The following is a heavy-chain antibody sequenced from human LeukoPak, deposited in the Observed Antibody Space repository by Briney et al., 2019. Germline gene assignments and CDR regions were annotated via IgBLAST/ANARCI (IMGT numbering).Heavy chain of an antibody. V-gene: IGHV4-61*02. J-gene: IGHJ3*02. CDR1: GGSISSGSYY. CDR3: ARDLGFYYDSSGYYHHDAFDI. CDR2: IYTSGST. D-gene: IGHD3-22*01. Sequence: SETLSLTCTVSGGSISSGSYYWSWIRQPAGKGLEWIGRIYTSGSTNYNPSLKSRVTISVDTSKNQFSLKLSSVTAADTAVYYCARDLGFYYDSSGYYHHDAFDIWGQGTMSPSLQ.